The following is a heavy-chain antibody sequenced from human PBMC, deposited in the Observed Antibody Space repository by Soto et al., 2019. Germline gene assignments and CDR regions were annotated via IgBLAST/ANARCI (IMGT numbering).Heavy chain of an antibody. CDR3: ARGYSYGSYWYFDL. CDR1: GFTFPGFG. D-gene: IGHD5-18*01. V-gene: IGHV1-18*04. Sequence: QLQLAQSGTEVKNPGASVKVSCKASGFTFPGFGITWVRQAPGQGLEWMGWITASNGNTNYAQNLQGRVTMTTDTSTGTAYMELWRLGSDDTAVYYCARGYSYGSYWYFDLWGRGSLVTVSS. J-gene: IGHJ2*01. CDR2: ITASNGNT.